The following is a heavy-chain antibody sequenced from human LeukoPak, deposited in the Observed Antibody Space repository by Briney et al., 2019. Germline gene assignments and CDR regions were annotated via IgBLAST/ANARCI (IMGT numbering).Heavy chain of an antibody. CDR1: GFTFSYYV. CDR3: ARGNYYDSRGFSVTEY. V-gene: IGHV3-30*04. CDR2: ISRDGTA. D-gene: IGHD3-22*01. Sequence: GGSLRLSCATSGFTFSYYVFRWVRQAPGKGLDWVAAISRDGTAYYADSVKGRFTVSRDTSEDTVYLQTVSLGLEDTAVYYCARGNYYDSRGFSVTEYWGQGNMVTVSS. J-gene: IGHJ4*02.